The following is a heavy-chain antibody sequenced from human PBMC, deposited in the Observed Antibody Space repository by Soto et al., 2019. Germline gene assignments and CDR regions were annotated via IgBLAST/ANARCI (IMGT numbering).Heavy chain of an antibody. CDR3: AHVLRYFDWIPRFDP. CDR1: GFSLSTTGVG. D-gene: IGHD3-9*01. Sequence: QITLKESGPTLVKPTQTLTLTCTFSGFSLSTTGVGVGWIRQPPGKALEWLALIYWDDDKRYSPSLQSRLTITKDTSKNQAVLTMPNIDPVDTATYYCAHVLRYFDWIPRFDPWGQGTLVTVSS. V-gene: IGHV2-5*02. J-gene: IGHJ5*02. CDR2: IYWDDDK.